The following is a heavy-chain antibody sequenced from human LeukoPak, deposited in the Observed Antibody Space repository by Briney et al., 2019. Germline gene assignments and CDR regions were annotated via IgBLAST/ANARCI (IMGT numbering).Heavy chain of an antibody. CDR3: ARENDYGDYELVP. CDR2: ISSSSSYI. CDR1: GFTFGSYS. Sequence: AGSLRLSCAASGFTFGSYSMNWVRQAPGKGLEWVSSISSSSSYIYYADSVKGRFTISRDNSKNSLYVQRNSLRAEDTAVYYCARENDYGDYELVPWGQGTLVTVSS. V-gene: IGHV3-21*01. J-gene: IGHJ5*02. D-gene: IGHD4-17*01.